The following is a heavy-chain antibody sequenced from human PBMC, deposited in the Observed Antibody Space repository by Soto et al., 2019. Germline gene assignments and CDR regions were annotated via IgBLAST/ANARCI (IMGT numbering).Heavy chain of an antibody. V-gene: IGHV3-23*01. J-gene: IGHJ4*02. D-gene: IGHD1-26*01. CDR1: GFTFSSYA. CDR3: AWGIVGATTGFYFDY. CDR2: ISGSGGST. Sequence: GGSLRLSCAASGFTFSSYAMSWVRQAPGKGLEWVSAISGSGGSTYYADSVKGRFTISRDNSKNTLYLQMNSLRAEDTAVYYCAWGIVGATTGFYFDYWGQGTLVTVSS.